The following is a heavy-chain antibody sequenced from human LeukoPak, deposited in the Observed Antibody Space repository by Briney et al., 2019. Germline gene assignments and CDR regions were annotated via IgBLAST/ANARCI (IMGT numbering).Heavy chain of an antibody. V-gene: IGHV1-8*01. CDR2: MNPNSGNT. J-gene: IGHJ5*02. Sequence: ASVKVSCKASGYTFTTYDINGVRQATGQGLAWMGWMNPNSGNTGYTQKFQGRVTMTRNTSISTAYMELSSLRSEDTAVYYCARGRGSGHKENWFDPWGQGTLVTVSS. D-gene: IGHD6-19*01. CDR3: ARGRGSGHKENWFDP. CDR1: GYTFTTYD.